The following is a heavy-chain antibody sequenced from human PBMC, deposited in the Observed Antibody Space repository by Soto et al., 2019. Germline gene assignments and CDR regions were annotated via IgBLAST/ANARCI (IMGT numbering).Heavy chain of an antibody. CDR1: GFTVSSNY. CDR2: IYSGGST. D-gene: IGHD6-6*01. V-gene: IGHV3-53*02. CDR3: ARGKEYISSSGYYYGMDV. J-gene: IGHJ6*02. Sequence: EVQLVETGGGLIQPGGSLRLSCAASGFTVSSNYMSWVRQAPGKGLEWVSVIYSGGSTYYADSVKGRFTISRDNSKHTLYLQMNSLRAEDTAVYYCARGKEYISSSGYYYGMDVWGQGTTVTVSS.